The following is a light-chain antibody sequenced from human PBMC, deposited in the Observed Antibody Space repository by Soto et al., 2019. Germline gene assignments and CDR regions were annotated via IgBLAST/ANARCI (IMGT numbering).Light chain of an antibody. V-gene: IGKV1-39*01. CDR1: QSISTY. CDR3: QQSYMDPIT. J-gene: IGKJ5*01. Sequence: DIQMTQYPSSLSASVGNRVTITCRASQSISTYLNWYQKKPGKAPNLLIYDASRLQSGVPSRFSGSGGGTDFTLSISSVQPEDFATYFCQQSYMDPITFGQGTLL. CDR2: DAS.